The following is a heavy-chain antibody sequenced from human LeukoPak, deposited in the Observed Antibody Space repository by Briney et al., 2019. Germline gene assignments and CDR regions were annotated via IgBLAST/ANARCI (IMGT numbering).Heavy chain of an antibody. CDR1: GFTFSSYD. CDR2: ISYDGSNK. Sequence: PGGSLRLSCAASGFTFSSYDMHWVRQAPGKGLEWVAVISYDGSNKYYADSVKGRFTISRDNSKNTLYLQMNSLRAEDTAVYYCAEFHITMVRGVIYPPDYWGQGTLVTVSS. V-gene: IGHV3-30*18. CDR3: AEFHITMVRGVIYPPDY. J-gene: IGHJ4*02. D-gene: IGHD3-10*01.